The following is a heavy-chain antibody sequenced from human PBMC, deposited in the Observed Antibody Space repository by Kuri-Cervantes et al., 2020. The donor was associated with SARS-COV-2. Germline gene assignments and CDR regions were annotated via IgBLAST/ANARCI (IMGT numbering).Heavy chain of an antibody. CDR3: ARRAGGFQF. CDR1: GYSFTSYW. CDR2: IYAEDSDT. J-gene: IGHJ4*02. D-gene: IGHD1-1*01. Sequence: GESLKISCKGSGYSFTSYWIGWVRQMPGKGLEWMGGIYAEDSDTTYSPSFQGQVTISADTSIDTAYLHFNSLRASDAAIYYCARRAGGFQFWGQGTPVTVSS. V-gene: IGHV5-51*01.